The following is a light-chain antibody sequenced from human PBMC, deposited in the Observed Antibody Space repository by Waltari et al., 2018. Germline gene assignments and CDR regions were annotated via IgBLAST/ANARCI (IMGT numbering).Light chain of an antibody. CDR2: EVS. Sequence: QSALTQPPSASGSPGQSVTISCTATSSDVGGFNYVSCYQQHPGKAPKLMIYEVSKRPSGVPDRFSGSKSGNTASLTVSGLQAEDEGYYYCSSYAGTNNVVFGGGTKLTVL. V-gene: IGLV2-8*01. CDR3: SSYAGTNNVV. J-gene: IGLJ2*01. CDR1: SSDVGGFNY.